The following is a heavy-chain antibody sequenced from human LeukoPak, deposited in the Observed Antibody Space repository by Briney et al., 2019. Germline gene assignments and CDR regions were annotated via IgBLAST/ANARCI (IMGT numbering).Heavy chain of an antibody. J-gene: IGHJ4*02. CDR3: AKDKGYYDSSGYYYFDY. V-gene: IGHV3-23*01. D-gene: IGHD3-22*01. CDR1: GFTLSNYA. Sequence: GGSLRLSCGASGFTLSNYAINWARQAPGKGLEWVSAISSSGSSTYYADSVKGRFTISRDNSKNTLYLQMNSLRAEDTAVYYCAKDKGYYDSSGYYYFDYWGQGTLVTVSS. CDR2: ISSSGSST.